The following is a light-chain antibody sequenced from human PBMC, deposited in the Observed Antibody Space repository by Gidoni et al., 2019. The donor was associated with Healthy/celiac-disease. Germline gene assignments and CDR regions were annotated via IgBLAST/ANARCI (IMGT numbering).Light chain of an antibody. CDR3: QQYDNLLCS. CDR1: QDISNY. V-gene: IGKV1-33*01. J-gene: IGKJ2*04. CDR2: DAS. Sequence: DIQMTQSPSSLSASVGDRVTITCQASQDISNYLNWYQQKPGKAPKLLIYDASNLETGVPSRFSGNGSGTDFTFTISSLQPEDIATYYCQQYDNLLCSFGQGTKLEIK.